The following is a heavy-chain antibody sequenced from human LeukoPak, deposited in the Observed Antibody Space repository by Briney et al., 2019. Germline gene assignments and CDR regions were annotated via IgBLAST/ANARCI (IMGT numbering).Heavy chain of an antibody. CDR2: IVVGSGNT. CDR3: AASRYYDILTGLDAFDI. CDR1: GFTFTSSA. D-gene: IGHD3-9*01. J-gene: IGHJ3*02. Sequence: SVKVSCKASGFTFTSSAMQWVRQARGQRLEWIGWIVVGSGNTSYAQKFQERVTITRDMSTSTAYMELSSLRSEDTAVYYCAASRYYDILTGLDAFDIWGQGTMVTVSS. V-gene: IGHV1-58*02.